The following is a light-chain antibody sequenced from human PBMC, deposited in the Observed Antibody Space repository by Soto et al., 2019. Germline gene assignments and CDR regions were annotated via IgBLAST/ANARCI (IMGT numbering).Light chain of an antibody. CDR2: SIS. CDR3: QSYDSSLGGYA. Sequence: QSVLTQPPSVSGAPGQRVTISCTGSSSNIGAGYDVHWYQQLRGRAPKPLIYSISNRPSGRPDRFSGPKCGYSASLAITGLLAEDEAVFYCQSYDSSLGGYAFGPGTKVTVL. V-gene: IGLV1-40*01. J-gene: IGLJ1*01. CDR1: SSNIGAGYD.